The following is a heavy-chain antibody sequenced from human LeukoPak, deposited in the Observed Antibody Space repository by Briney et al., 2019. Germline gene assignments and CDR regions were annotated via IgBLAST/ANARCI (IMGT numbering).Heavy chain of an antibody. J-gene: IGHJ5*01. CDR2: ISASGGTT. D-gene: IGHD2-2*01. CDR3: AKEPREYCSSTSCPNWFDS. Sequence: PGGSLRLSCAASGFTFNNYAMSWVRQAPGKGLEWVSAISASGGTTYYADSVKGRFTISRDNSENTLFLQMNSLRAEDTAVYYCAKEPREYCSSTSCPNWFDSWGQGTQVTVSS. CDR1: GFTFNNYA. V-gene: IGHV3-23*01.